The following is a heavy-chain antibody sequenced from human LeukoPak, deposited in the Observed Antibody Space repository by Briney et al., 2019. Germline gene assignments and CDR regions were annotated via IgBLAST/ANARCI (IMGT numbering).Heavy chain of an antibody. Sequence: ASVKVSCKASGYTFTTHDINWVRQATGQGLEWLGWMSPNSGDTGYAQKFQGRVTMTSDPSISTAYMELSSLRSEDTAIYYCVRTPPNWGFDYWGQGILVTVSS. V-gene: IGHV1-8*01. CDR1: GYTFTTHD. CDR3: VRTPPNWGFDY. CDR2: MSPNSGDT. D-gene: IGHD7-27*01. J-gene: IGHJ4*02.